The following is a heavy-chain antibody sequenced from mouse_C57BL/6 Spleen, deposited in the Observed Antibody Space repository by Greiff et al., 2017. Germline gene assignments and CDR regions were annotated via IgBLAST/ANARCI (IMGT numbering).Heavy chain of an antibody. CDR1: GYTFTEYT. CDR2: FYPGSGSI. D-gene: IGHD3-1*01. J-gene: IGHJ4*01. CDR3: ARHEDRASGMDY. Sequence: QVHVKQSGAELVKPGASVKLSCKASGYTFTEYTIHWVKQRSGQGLEWIGWFYPGSGSIKYNEKFKDKATLTADKSSSTVYMELSRLTSEDSAVYFCARHEDRASGMDYWGQGTSVTVSS. V-gene: IGHV1-62-2*01.